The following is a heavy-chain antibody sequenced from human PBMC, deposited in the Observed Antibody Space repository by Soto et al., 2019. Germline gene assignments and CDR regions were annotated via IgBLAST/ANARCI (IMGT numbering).Heavy chain of an antibody. CDR1: GFTLSTFG. CDR2: ISSGGSTM. D-gene: IGHD3-10*01. CDR3: ARGGGTIRTYFDC. Sequence: EVQLVESGGDLVQPGGSLRLSCAASGFTLSTFGMNWVRQAPGKGLEWVANISSGGSTMYYADSVKGRFTISRDNAKNSLSLQMNSLTDEDTAVYYCARGGGTIRTYFDCWGQGTLVTVSS. J-gene: IGHJ4*02. V-gene: IGHV3-48*02.